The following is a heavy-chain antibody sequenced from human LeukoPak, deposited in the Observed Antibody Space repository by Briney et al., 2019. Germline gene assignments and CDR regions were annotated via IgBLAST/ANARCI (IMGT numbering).Heavy chain of an antibody. J-gene: IGHJ3*01. CDR3: ATPYCGAISCLDVFDV. CDR1: GVSLSGDKYY. V-gene: IGHV4-31*03. D-gene: IGHD2-21*01. CDR2: IYYSGST. Sequence: PSQTLSLACTVSGVSLSGDKYYWTWIRQRPGKGLEWIGHIYYSGSTSFNPSLKSRVSMSMDTSKSQFSLKLTSVTAADTAVYYCATPYCGAISCLDVFDVWGQGTVVTVSS.